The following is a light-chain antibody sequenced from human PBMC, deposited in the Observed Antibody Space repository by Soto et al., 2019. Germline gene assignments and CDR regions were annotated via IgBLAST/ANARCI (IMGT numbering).Light chain of an antibody. CDR3: SSYTSSTDV. CDR1: SSDVGGYNY. Sequence: QSALTQPASVSGSPGQSITISCTGTSSDVGGYNYVSWYQQHPGKAPKLMIYDVSNRPSGVSNRFSGSKSGNTASLTISGLQAEHEADYYCSSYTSSTDVFGTGTRLTVL. J-gene: IGLJ1*01. V-gene: IGLV2-14*01. CDR2: DVS.